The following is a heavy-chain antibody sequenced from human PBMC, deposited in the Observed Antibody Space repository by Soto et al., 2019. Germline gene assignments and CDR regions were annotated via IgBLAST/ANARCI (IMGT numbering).Heavy chain of an antibody. V-gene: IGHV4-39*01. CDR1: DDSINSAFTY. D-gene: IGHD1-20*01. CDR2: IFSTGTT. CDR3: GISSRYYSDWFDP. J-gene: IGHJ5*02. Sequence: QLQLQESGPRLVKPSETLSLTCTVSDDSINSAFTYWGWIRQPPGKGLEWIGAIFSTGTTYYTPSLKSRVTISVDTSKNQFSLKLSSLTAADTAVYYCGISSRYYSDWFDPWGQGTLVTVSS.